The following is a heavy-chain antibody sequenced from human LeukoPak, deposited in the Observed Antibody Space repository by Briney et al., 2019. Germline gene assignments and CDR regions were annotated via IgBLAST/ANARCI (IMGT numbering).Heavy chain of an antibody. CDR3: AKWRTSYYYYMDV. CDR2: ISGSGGST. Sequence: GGSLRLSCAASGFTFSNYWMHWVRQAPGKGLVWVSAISGSGGSTYYADSVKGRFTISRDNSKNTLYLQMNSLRAEDTAVYYCAKWRTSYYYYMDVWGKGTTVTISS. D-gene: IGHD3-3*01. V-gene: IGHV3-23*01. CDR1: GFTFSNYW. J-gene: IGHJ6*03.